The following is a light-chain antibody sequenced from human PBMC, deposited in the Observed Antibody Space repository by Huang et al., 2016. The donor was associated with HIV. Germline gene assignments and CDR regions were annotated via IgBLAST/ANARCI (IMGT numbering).Light chain of an antibody. J-gene: IGKJ1*01. Sequence: DIQMTQSPSAMSASVGDKVTITCRASQAISNYLVWFQQKPGRAPTRLIYAASSLQSGVPSRFSGSGYGTKLTLTISSLQPEDFATYYCLQHHAYPRTFGPGTKVEVK. V-gene: IGKV1-17*03. CDR1: QAISNY. CDR3: LQHHAYPRT. CDR2: AAS.